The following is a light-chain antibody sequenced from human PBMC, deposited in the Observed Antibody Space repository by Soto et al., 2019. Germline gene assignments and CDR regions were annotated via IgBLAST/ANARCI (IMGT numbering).Light chain of an antibody. Sequence: QPVLTEPPSASGTPVRRVTISCSGSSSNIGSNTVNWYQQLPGTAPKLLIYSNNQRPSGVPDRFSGSKSGTSASLAISGLQSEDEADYYCAAWDDSMNGFYVFGTGTKVTVL. J-gene: IGLJ1*01. CDR3: AAWDDSMNGFYV. CDR2: SNN. V-gene: IGLV1-44*01. CDR1: SSNIGSNT.